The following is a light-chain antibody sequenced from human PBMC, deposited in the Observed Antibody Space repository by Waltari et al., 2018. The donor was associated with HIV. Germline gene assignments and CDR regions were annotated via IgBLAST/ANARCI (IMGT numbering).Light chain of an antibody. CDR2: WAS. Sequence: DIVMTQSPDSLAVSLGERATINCKSSQSVLYSSNNKNYLAWYQQKPGQPPKLLIYWASTRESGVPDRFSGSGSGTDFTLTISSLQAEDVAVYYCQQYYSTLFTFGGGTKVEIK. J-gene: IGKJ4*01. V-gene: IGKV4-1*01. CDR3: QQYYSTLFT. CDR1: QSVLYSSNNKNY.